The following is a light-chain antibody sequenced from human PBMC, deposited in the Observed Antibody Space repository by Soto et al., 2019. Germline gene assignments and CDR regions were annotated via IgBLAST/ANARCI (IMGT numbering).Light chain of an antibody. CDR1: QSISCY. Sequence: DIQMTQSPSSLSASVGDRVTITCRASQSISCYLNWYQQKPGQVPKLLIYVASSLQSGVPSRFSGSGSGTHFTLTISSLQAEDLATYYCLQTYNSPWTFGQGTKVEIK. CDR3: LQTYNSPWT. V-gene: IGKV1-39*01. J-gene: IGKJ1*01. CDR2: VAS.